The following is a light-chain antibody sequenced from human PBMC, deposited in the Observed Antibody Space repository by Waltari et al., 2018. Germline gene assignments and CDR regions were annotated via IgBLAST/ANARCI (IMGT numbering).Light chain of an antibody. Sequence: SSELTQDSAVSVALGQTVKNTCHGDSLRSYYVSWFHQKPGQAPALVIYGKNNRPSGVANRFSGSSSGSTASLTIIGAQAEDEADYYCRSRESSSGVLIGGGTKLTVV. V-gene: IGLV3-19*01. CDR1: SLRSYY. CDR2: GKN. CDR3: RSRESSSGVL. J-gene: IGLJ2*01.